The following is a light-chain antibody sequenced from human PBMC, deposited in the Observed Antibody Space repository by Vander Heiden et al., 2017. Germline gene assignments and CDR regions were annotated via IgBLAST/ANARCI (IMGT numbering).Light chain of an antibody. CDR3: QHRRT. CDR1: QSVSSY. CDR2: DAS. V-gene: IGKV3-11*01. Sequence: EIVLTQSPATLSLSPGERATLSCRASQSVSSYLAWYQQKPGQAPRLLMYDASNRATGIPARFSGSGSGTDFTLTISSLEPEDFAGYDGQHRRTFGQGTKVEIK. J-gene: IGKJ2*01.